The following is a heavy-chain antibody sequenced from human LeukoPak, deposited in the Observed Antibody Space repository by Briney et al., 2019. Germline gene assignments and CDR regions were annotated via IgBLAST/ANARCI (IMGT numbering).Heavy chain of an antibody. V-gene: IGHV3-30*04. CDR3: ARGGFSSGWALINYYYGMDV. CDR1: GFTFSSYA. CDR2: ISYDGSNK. J-gene: IGHJ6*02. Sequence: PGGSLRLSCAASGFTFSSYAMHWVRQAPGKGLEWVAVISYDGSNKYYADSVKGRFTISRDNSRNTLYLQMNSLRAEDTAVYYCARGGFSSGWALINYYYGMDVWGQGTTVTVSS. D-gene: IGHD6-19*01.